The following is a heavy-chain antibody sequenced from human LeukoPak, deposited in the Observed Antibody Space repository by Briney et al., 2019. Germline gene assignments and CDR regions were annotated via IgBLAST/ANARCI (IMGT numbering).Heavy chain of an antibody. CDR3: ARHSSDYYYFDF. CDR1: GGSMSSYY. J-gene: IGHJ4*02. V-gene: IGHV4-59*08. D-gene: IGHD3-22*01. Sequence: SETLCLTCTVSGGSMSSYYWSWIRQPPGKGLEWIGYIYYSGSTNYNPSLRSRVTMSVDTSKNQFSLMLSSVTAADTAVYYCARHSSDYYYFDFWGQGTLVTVSS. CDR2: IYYSGST.